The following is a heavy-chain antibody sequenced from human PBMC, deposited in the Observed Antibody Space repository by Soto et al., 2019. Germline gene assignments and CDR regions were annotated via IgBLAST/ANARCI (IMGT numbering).Heavy chain of an antibody. CDR1: GGSISSGDYY. J-gene: IGHJ4*02. D-gene: IGHD5-18*01. CDR3: ARTPLDGYTGYYFDY. Sequence: SETLSLTCTVSGGSISSGDYYWSWIRQPPGKGLEWIGYIYYSGSTYYNPSLKSRVTISVDKSKNQFSLKLSSVTAADTAVYSCARTPLDGYTGYYFDYWGQGTLVTVSS. CDR2: IYYSGST. V-gene: IGHV4-30-4*01.